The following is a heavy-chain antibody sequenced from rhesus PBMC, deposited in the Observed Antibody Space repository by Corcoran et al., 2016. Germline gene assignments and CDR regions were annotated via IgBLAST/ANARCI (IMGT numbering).Heavy chain of an antibody. V-gene: IGHV4S7*01. D-gene: IGHD6-31*01. CDR2: IYGSSGST. Sequence: QVQLQESGPGLVKPSETLSLTCAVSGYSISSNYWSRIRQPPGKGLEWIGYIYGSSGSTYYNPSLKCPVSISNYPSKKPFSLKLSSVTAADTAVYYCARKDSSGWYYFDYWGQGVLVTVSS. CDR3: ARKDSSGWYYFDY. J-gene: IGHJ4*01. CDR1: GYSISSNY.